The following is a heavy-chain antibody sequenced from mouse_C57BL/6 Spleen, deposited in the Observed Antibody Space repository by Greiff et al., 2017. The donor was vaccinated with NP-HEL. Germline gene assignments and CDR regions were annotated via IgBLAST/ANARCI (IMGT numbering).Heavy chain of an antibody. D-gene: IGHD2-4*01. J-gene: IGHJ4*01. Sequence: QVQLKQPGAELVKPGASVKLSCKASGYTFTSYWMHWVKQRPGQGLEWIGMIHPNSGSTNYNEKFKGKATLTVDKSSSTAYMQLSSLTSEDSAVYYCARSYDYDRGGYYYAMDYWGQGTSVTVSS. V-gene: IGHV1-64*01. CDR1: GYTFTSYW. CDR3: ARSYDYDRGGYYYAMDY. CDR2: IHPNSGST.